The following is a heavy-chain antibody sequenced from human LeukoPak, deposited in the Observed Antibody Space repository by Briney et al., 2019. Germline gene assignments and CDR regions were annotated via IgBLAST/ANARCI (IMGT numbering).Heavy chain of an antibody. CDR1: GYTFTRHD. D-gene: IGHD6-13*01. Sequence: ASVKVSCKASGYTFTRHDISWVRQAPGQGLEWMGWISAYNGNTNYAHHLQGRVTVTTDTSTTTAYMELRSLRSDDPAVYYCAREAAAGVYFEYWGQGTLVTASS. CDR2: ISAYNGNT. V-gene: IGHV1-18*01. J-gene: IGHJ4*02. CDR3: AREAAAGVYFEY.